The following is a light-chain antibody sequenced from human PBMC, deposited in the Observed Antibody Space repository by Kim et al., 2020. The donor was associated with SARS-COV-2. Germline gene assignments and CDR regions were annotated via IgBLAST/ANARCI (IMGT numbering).Light chain of an antibody. V-gene: IGKV1-8*01. J-gene: IGKJ4*01. CDR2: AAS. CDR1: EGISTY. CDR3: QQYYSYPLT. Sequence: SASTGDRVSITCRASEGISTYLAWYQQKPGQAPKVLIYAASTLQSGVPSRFSGSGSGTDFTLTISCLQSEDFATYFCQQYYSYPLTFGGGTKLDI.